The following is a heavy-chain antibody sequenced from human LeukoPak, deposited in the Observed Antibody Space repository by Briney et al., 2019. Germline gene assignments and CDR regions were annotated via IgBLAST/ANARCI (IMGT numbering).Heavy chain of an antibody. CDR1: GFAFSSYW. V-gene: IGHV3-7*01. CDR3: ARLGGSYHTY. D-gene: IGHD1-26*01. Sequence: PGGSLRLSCVASGFAFSSYWMSWVRQAPGKGLEWVANIKQDGGEKYYVDSVKGRFTISRDNAKNSLFLQMNSLRVEDTAVYYCARLGGSYHTYWGQGTLITVSS. CDR2: IKQDGGEK. J-gene: IGHJ4*02.